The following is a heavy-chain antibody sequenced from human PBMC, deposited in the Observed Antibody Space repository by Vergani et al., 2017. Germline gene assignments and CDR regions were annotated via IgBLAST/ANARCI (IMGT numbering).Heavy chain of an antibody. Sequence: QVQLVQSGAEVKKPGSSVKVSCKASGGTFSSYAISWVRQAPGQGLEWMGGIIPIFGTANYAQKFQGRVTITADESTSTAYMELSSLRSEDTAVYYCARYPFVRPFSNDAFDIWGQGTMVTVSS. CDR3: ARYPFVRPFSNDAFDI. D-gene: IGHD2/OR15-2a*01. CDR1: GGTFSSYA. V-gene: IGHV1-69*01. J-gene: IGHJ3*02. CDR2: IIPIFGTA.